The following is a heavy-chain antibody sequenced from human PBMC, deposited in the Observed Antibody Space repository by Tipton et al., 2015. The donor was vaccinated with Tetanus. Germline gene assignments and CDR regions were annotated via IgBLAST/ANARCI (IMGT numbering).Heavy chain of an antibody. D-gene: IGHD2-8*01. Sequence: QLVQSGAEVKKPGASVKVSCKTSGHTFTDFYLHWVRQAPGLGLEWMGRINPKTGDTGYAQKFRGRVAMTRDTSISTAYMQLSSLTSDDTAVYYCARQKDCTNGVCYSPVMDVWAKGPRSPSP. J-gene: IGHJ6*02. CDR1: GHTFTDFY. CDR3: ARQKDCTNGVCYSPVMDV. CDR2: INPKTGDT. V-gene: IGHV1-2*02.